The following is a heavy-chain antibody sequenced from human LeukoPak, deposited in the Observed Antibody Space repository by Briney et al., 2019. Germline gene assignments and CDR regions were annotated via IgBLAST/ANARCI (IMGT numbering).Heavy chain of an antibody. Sequence: SETLSLTCTVSGVSISSSSYYWGWIRQPPGKGLEWIGSIYYIGSTYYNPSLKSRVTISVDTSKNQFSLKLSSVTAADTAVYYCARGLLDDYVWGSYRYTADYYYMDVWGKGTTVTISS. CDR1: GVSISSSSYY. CDR2: IYYIGST. CDR3: ARGLLDDYVWGSYRYTADYYYMDV. J-gene: IGHJ6*03. D-gene: IGHD3-16*02. V-gene: IGHV4-39*07.